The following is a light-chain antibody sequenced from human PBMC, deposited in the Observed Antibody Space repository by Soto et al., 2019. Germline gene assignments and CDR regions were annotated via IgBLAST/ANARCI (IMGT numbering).Light chain of an antibody. CDR3: CSYVGSDTYVI. Sequence: QSALTQPASVCGSPGQSITISCTGTSSDIGGYILVSWYQQEPGKAPKLMIYEGSKRPSGVSNRFSGSKSGNTASLTISGLQAEDEAHYYCCSYVGSDTYVIFGGGTKVTVL. J-gene: IGLJ2*01. CDR1: SSDIGGYIL. CDR2: EGS. V-gene: IGLV2-23*01.